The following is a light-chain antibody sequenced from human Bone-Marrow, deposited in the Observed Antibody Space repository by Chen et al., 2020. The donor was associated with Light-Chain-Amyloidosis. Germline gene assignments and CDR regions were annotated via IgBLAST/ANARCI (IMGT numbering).Light chain of an antibody. CDR3: SSYTITNTLV. CDR2: EVT. V-gene: IGLV2-14*01. CDR1: SSDVGGDNH. J-gene: IGLJ1*01. Sequence: QSALTQPASVYGSPGQAITISCTGTSSDVGGDNHVSCYQQHPAKAPKLMIYEVTNRPSWVPDRFSCSKSDNTASLTISGPQTEYEADYFCSSYTITNTLVFGSGTRVTVL.